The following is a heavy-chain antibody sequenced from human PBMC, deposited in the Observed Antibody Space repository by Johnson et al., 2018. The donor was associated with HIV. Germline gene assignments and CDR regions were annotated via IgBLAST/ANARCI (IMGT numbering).Heavy chain of an antibody. CDR3: ARDGYCSGGSCYSGDRLDAVDI. D-gene: IGHD2-15*01. V-gene: IGHV3-74*01. CDR2: INSDGSST. Sequence: VQLVESGGGLVQPGGSLRLSCAASGFTFSSYWMHWVRQAPGKGLVWVSRINSDGSSTSYADSVKGRFTISGDNAKNTLYLQMNSLRAEDTAVYYCARDGYCSGGSCYSGDRLDAVDIWGQGTMVTVSP. CDR1: GFTFSSYW. J-gene: IGHJ3*02.